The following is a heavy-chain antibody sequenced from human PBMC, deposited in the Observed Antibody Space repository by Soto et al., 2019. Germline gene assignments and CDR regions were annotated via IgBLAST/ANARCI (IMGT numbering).Heavy chain of an antibody. CDR2: ISAYNGKR. V-gene: IGHV1-18*01. D-gene: IGHD2-21*01. Sequence: QGQLLQSGDEVKKPGASVRVSCRASGYDFTSYGISWVRQAPGQGLEWVSWISAYNGKRDTAQKFQGRVTMTLDTSTDTAHMELGDLTSADTAVYYCARGRIVASIHDAFEIWGQGTMVDVAS. J-gene: IGHJ3*02. CDR1: GYDFTSYG. CDR3: ARGRIVASIHDAFEI.